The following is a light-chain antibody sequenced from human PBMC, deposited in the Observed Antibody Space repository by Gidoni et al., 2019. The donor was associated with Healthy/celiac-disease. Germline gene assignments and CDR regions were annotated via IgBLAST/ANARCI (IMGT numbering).Light chain of an antibody. CDR1: QGISSY. CDR2: DAS. CDR3: QRLRSNPMCT. Sequence: IQLTQSSSSLSASVGDRVTFPCRTSQGISSYLAGYQQKPGKAPKLLIYDASTLQSGVPSRFSGSGSGTDFTLTLSSLQPEDFATYYCQRLRSNPMCTFSQGTKLEIE. V-gene: IGKV1-9*01. J-gene: IGKJ2*02.